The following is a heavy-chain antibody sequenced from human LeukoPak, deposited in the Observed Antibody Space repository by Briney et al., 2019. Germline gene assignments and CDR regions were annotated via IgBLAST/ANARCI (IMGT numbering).Heavy chain of an antibody. Sequence: GSLRLSCAASGFTFSSYWMSWIRQPPGKGLEWIGEINHSGSTNYNPSLKSRVTISVDTSKNQFSLKLSSVTAADTAVYYCARGRLGSSGWSDFDYWGQRTLVTVSS. CDR3: ARGRLGSSGWSDFDY. V-gene: IGHV4-34*01. CDR2: INHSGST. J-gene: IGHJ4*02. D-gene: IGHD6-19*01. CDR1: GFTFSSYW.